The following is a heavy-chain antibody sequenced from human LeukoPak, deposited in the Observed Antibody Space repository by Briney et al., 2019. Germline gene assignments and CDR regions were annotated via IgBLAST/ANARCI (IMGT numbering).Heavy chain of an antibody. V-gene: IGHV1-2*02. CDR3: ARDQGSSSWLRNWFDP. CDR2: INPNSGGT. Sequence: ASVKVSCKASGYTVTGYYMHWVRQAPGQGLEWMGWINPNSGGTNYAQKFQGRVTMTRDTSISTAYMELSRLRSDDTAVYYCARDQGSSSWLRNWFDPWGQGTLVTVSS. D-gene: IGHD6-13*01. J-gene: IGHJ5*02. CDR1: GYTVTGYY.